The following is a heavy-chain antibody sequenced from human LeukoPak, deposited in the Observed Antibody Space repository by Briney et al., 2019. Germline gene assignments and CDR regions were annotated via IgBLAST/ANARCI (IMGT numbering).Heavy chain of an antibody. J-gene: IGHJ4*02. D-gene: IGHD6-6*01. V-gene: IGHV1-2*02. CDR3: ARESGGSSSPFDY. Sequence: ASVKVSCKASGYTFTGYYMHWVRHAPGQGLEWMGWINPHSGGTNYAQKFQGRVTMTRDTSISTAYMERSRLRSDDTAVYYCARESGGSSSPFDYWGQGTLVTVSS. CDR1: GYTFTGYY. CDR2: INPHSGGT.